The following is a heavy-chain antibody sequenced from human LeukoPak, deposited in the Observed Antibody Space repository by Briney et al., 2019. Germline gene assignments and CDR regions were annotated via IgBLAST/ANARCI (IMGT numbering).Heavy chain of an antibody. Sequence: SETLSLTCTVSGGSISSGSYYWSWIRQPAGKGLEWIGRIYTSGSTNYNPSLKSRVTISVETSKNQFSLKLSSVTAADTAVYYCARDGRFPPEVLPRYFDYWGQGTLVTV. V-gene: IGHV4-61*02. D-gene: IGHD1-26*01. J-gene: IGHJ4*02. CDR1: GGSISSGSYY. CDR2: IYTSGST. CDR3: ARDGRFPPEVLPRYFDY.